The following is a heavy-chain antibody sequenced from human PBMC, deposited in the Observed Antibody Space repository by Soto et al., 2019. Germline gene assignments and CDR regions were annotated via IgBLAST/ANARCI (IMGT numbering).Heavy chain of an antibody. Sequence: QVQLVQSGAEVREPGASVKVSCKASGYTFTNYGVRWVRQAPGHGLEWMGWIGGYKGNTNYAQKLQGRVTLTTDTSTSTAYMELMSLRSDDTAVYYCAPHTLDTGMRSGYWGQGTLVTVSS. D-gene: IGHD5-18*01. CDR3: APHTLDTGMRSGY. CDR2: IGGYKGNT. CDR1: GYTFTNYG. V-gene: IGHV1-18*01. J-gene: IGHJ4*02.